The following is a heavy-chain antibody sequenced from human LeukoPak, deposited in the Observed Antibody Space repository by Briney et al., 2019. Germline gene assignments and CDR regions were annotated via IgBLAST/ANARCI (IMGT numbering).Heavy chain of an antibody. CDR3: ASHYDILTGYEY. CDR1: GDSINTNTYY. V-gene: IGHV4-39*01. J-gene: IGHJ4*02. D-gene: IGHD3-9*01. Sequence: SETPSLTCIVSGDSINTNTYYWGWIRQPPGKGLEWIGSIYYTGSTYYTPSLKSRVTISVDTSKNQLSLKLTSVTAADTAMYYCASHYDILTGYEYWGQGTLVTVSS. CDR2: IYYTGST.